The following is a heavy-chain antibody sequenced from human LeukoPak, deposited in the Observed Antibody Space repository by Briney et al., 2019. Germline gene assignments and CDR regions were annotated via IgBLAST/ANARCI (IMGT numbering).Heavy chain of an antibody. D-gene: IGHD3-22*01. CDR2: IYSGGST. CDR1: GFTVSSNY. CDR3: ARVRRYYDSSGFPAAEYFQH. V-gene: IGHV3-53*01. J-gene: IGHJ1*01. Sequence: GGSLRLSCAASGFTVSSNYTSWLRQAPGMGLEWVSVIYSGGSTYYADSVKGRFTISRDNSKNTLYLQMNSLRAEDTAVYYCARVRRYYDSSGFPAAEYFQHWSQGTLVTVSS.